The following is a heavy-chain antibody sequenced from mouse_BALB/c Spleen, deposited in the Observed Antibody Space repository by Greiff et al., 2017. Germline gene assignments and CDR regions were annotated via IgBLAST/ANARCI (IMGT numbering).Heavy chain of an antibody. V-gene: IGHV1-20*02. J-gene: IGHJ4*01. CDR2: INPYNGDT. CDR1: GYSFTGYF. Sequence: VQLKQSGPELVKPGASVKISCKASGYSFTGYFMNWVMQSHGKSLEWIGRINPYNGDTFYNQKFKGKATLTVDKSSSTAHMELRSLASEDSAVYYCARNYYGSSYENYYAMDYWGQGTSVTVSS. CDR3: ARNYYGSSYENYYAMDY. D-gene: IGHD1-1*01.